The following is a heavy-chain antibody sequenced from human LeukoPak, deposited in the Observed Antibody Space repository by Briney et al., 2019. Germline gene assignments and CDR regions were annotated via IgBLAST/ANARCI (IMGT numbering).Heavy chain of an antibody. Sequence: PGGSPRLSCAASGFTFDDYGMSWVRQAPGKGLEWVSGINWNGGSTGYADSVKGRFTISRDNAKNSLYLQMNSLRAEDTALYYCARGSYSSSWKVYYYMDVWGKGTTVTVSS. D-gene: IGHD6-13*01. CDR2: INWNGGST. J-gene: IGHJ6*03. CDR1: GFTFDDYG. V-gene: IGHV3-20*04. CDR3: ARGSYSSSWKVYYYMDV.